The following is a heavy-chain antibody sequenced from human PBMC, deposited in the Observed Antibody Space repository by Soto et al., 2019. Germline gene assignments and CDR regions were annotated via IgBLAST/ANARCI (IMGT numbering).Heavy chain of an antibody. J-gene: IGHJ4*02. Sequence: GASVKVSCKASGGTFSSYAISWVRQAPGQGLEWMGGIIPIFGTANYAQKFQGRVTITADESTSTAYMELSSLRSEDTAVYYCARVGLGYCTNGACYRGYFDYWGQGTLVTVSS. CDR3: ARVGLGYCTNGACYRGYFDY. CDR2: IIPIFGTA. CDR1: GGTFSSYA. D-gene: IGHD2-8*01. V-gene: IGHV1-69*13.